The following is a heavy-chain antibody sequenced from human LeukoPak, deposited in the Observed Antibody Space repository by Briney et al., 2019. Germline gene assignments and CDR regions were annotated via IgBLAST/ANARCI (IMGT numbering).Heavy chain of an antibody. CDR2: VSYRGST. V-gene: IGHV4-59*01. CDR3: ARDLNDAFDM. Sequence: SETLSLTCTLFGDSISGYFWSWIRQPPGKRLEWIGYVSYRGSTNYNPSLKSRVTISVDASKNQFSLRLSSVTAADTAVYYCARDLNDAFDMWGQGTMVTVSS. CDR1: GDSISGYF. J-gene: IGHJ3*02.